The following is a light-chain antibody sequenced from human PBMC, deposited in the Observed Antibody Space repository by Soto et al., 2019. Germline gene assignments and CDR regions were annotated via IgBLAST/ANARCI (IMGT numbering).Light chain of an antibody. Sequence: VLTQSPATLSLSPGGRAILSCRASQTVSRYYLSWYQKKPGQPPRLLIYGASTRATGVPDRFSGSGSGADFTLTISSLQPEDFAVYYCQQALTFGGGTTV. J-gene: IGKJ4*01. CDR3: QQALT. CDR2: GAS. CDR1: QTVSRYY. V-gene: IGKV3D-7*01.